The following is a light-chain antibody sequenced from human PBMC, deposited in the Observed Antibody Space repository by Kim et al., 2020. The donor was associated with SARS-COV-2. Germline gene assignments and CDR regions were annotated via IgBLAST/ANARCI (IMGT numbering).Light chain of an antibody. CDR3: QVWDSSNDHPV. V-gene: IGLV3-21*04. Sequence: APGETARITCGGNNIGSKNVHWYQQKPGQAPMLVISYDKARPSGIPGRFSGSNSGNMATLTISRVEAGDEADYSCQVWDSSNDHPVFGGGTQLTVL. CDR1: NIGSKN. J-gene: IGLJ3*02. CDR2: YDK.